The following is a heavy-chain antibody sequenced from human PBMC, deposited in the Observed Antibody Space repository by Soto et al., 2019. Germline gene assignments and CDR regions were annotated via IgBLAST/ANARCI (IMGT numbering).Heavy chain of an antibody. CDR3: ARGLECRGYCLDKPTWFAA. V-gene: IGHV1-69*06. Sequence: QVQLVQSGAEVKKPGSSVKVSCKASGGTFSTYTFSWVRQAPGQGLEWMGRIIPIFGTPYYAQKFQGRVTITADKSTSTVYMELSSLRSDDTAVYFCARGLECRGYCLDKPTWFAAWGQGTLVTVSS. J-gene: IGHJ5*02. CDR2: IIPIFGTP. CDR1: GGTFSTYT. D-gene: IGHD2-15*01.